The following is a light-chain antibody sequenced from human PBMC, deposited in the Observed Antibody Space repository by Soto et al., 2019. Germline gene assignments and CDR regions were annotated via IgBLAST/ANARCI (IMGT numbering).Light chain of an antibody. Sequence: DIQMTQSPSTLSATVGDRVTITCRASESISTWLAWYQQKPGRAPKLLIYDASNLESGVPSRFSGSSSGTEFTLTISSLQPDDFTTFYCQQYNSYPWTFGQGTKVDI. V-gene: IGKV1-5*01. J-gene: IGKJ1*01. CDR1: ESISTW. CDR2: DAS. CDR3: QQYNSYPWT.